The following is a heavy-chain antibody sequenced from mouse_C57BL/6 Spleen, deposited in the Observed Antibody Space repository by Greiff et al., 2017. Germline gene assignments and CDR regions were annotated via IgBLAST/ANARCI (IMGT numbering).Heavy chain of an antibody. Sequence: QVQLQQPGAELVRPGSSVKLSCKASGYTFTSYWMDWVKQRPGQGLEWIGNIYPSDSETHYNQKFKDKATLTVDKSSSTAYMQLSSLTSEDSAVYYCARSPHYGSSYGWYFDVWGTGTTVTVSS. D-gene: IGHD1-1*01. V-gene: IGHV1-61*01. CDR1: GYTFTSYW. CDR3: ARSPHYGSSYGWYFDV. J-gene: IGHJ1*03. CDR2: IYPSDSET.